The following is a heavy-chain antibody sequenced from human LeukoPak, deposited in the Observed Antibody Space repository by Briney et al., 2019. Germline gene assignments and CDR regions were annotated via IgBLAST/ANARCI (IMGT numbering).Heavy chain of an antibody. J-gene: IGHJ3*01. CDR1: GGSVSSYY. Sequence: SETLSLTCTASGGSVSSYYWSWIRQPAGKGLEWIGRIYTSGSTNYNPSLKSRVTISVDKSKDQFSLKLKSLTAADTAVYYCARVGGSASTLSAFDVWGQGTMVTVSS. V-gene: IGHV4-4*07. D-gene: IGHD2-15*01. CDR3: ARVGGSASTLSAFDV. CDR2: IYTSGST.